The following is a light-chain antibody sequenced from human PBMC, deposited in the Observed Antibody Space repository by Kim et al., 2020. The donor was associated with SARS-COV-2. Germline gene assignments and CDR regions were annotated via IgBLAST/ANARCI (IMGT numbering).Light chain of an antibody. CDR1: QSVSSNY. Sequence: PVKRAILSCRASQSVSSNYLAWYQQKPGQPPRLLIYDTSTRATGIPDRFTGSGSGTDYTLTISRLEPEDFVVYYCQQYGSSPLTFGGGTKVDIK. J-gene: IGKJ4*01. V-gene: IGKV3-20*01. CDR2: DTS. CDR3: QQYGSSPLT.